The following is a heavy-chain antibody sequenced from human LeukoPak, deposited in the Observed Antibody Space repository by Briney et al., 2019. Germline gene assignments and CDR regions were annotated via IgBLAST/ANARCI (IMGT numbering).Heavy chain of an antibody. D-gene: IGHD3-22*01. J-gene: IGHJ4*02. CDR2: IWYDGSNK. CDR3: ARDEYYDSSGPFDY. CDR1: GFTFSSYG. V-gene: IGHV3-33*01. Sequence: PGGSLRLSCAASGFTFSSYGMHWVRQAPGKGLEWVPVIWYDGSNKYYADSVKGRFTISRDNSKNTLYLQMNSLRAEDTAVYYCARDEYYDSSGPFDYWGQGTLVTVSS.